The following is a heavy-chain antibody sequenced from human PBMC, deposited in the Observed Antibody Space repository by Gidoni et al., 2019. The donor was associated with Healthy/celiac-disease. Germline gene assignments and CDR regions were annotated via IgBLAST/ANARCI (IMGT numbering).Heavy chain of an antibody. CDR3: ARDEAEYYYDSSGYCDY. J-gene: IGHJ4*02. V-gene: IGHV3-48*03. Sequence: EVQLVESGGGLVQPGGSLRLSCAASGFPFSSYEMNWVRQAPGKGLEWVSYISSSGSTIYYADSVKGRFTISRDNAKNSLYLQMNSLRAEDTAVYYCARDEAEYYYDSSGYCDYWGQGTLVTVSS. D-gene: IGHD3-22*01. CDR1: GFPFSSYE. CDR2: ISSSGSTI.